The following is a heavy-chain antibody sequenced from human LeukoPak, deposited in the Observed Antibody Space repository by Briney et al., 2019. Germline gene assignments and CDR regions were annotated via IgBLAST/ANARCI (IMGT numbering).Heavy chain of an antibody. J-gene: IGHJ4*02. D-gene: IGHD3-10*02. Sequence: SETLSLTCAVYGGSFSGYYWSWIRQPPGEGLEWIGEINHSGSTNYNPSLKSRVTISVDTSKNQFSLKLSSVTAADTAVYYCARRRFMYYFDYWGQGTLVTVSS. CDR2: INHSGST. V-gene: IGHV4-34*01. CDR1: GGSFSGYY. CDR3: ARRRFMYYFDY.